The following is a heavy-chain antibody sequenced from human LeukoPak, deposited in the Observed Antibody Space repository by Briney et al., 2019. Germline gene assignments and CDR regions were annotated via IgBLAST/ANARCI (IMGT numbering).Heavy chain of an antibody. V-gene: IGHV3-30*04. CDR3: ARDQGLWFGELGSWDY. J-gene: IGHJ4*02. D-gene: IGHD3-10*01. CDR1: GFTFSSYA. Sequence: GGSLRLSCAASGFTFSSYAVHWVRQAPGKGLEWVAVISYDGSNKYYADSVKGRFTISRDNSKNTLYLQMNSLRAEDTAVYYCARDQGLWFGELGSWDYWGQGTLVTVSS. CDR2: ISYDGSNK.